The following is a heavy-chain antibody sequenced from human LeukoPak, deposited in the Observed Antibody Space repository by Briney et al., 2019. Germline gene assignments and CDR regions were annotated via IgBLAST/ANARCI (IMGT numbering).Heavy chain of an antibody. Sequence: GASVKVSCKASGYTFTSYAIHWVRQAPGQRLEWMGWISAGNGNTKYSQNFQGRVTFISNTSATTAFMELSSQRSEDAAVYYCARDSGSGSNDYWGQGTLVTVSS. CDR1: GYTFTSYA. CDR3: ARDSGSGSNDY. CDR2: ISAGNGNT. D-gene: IGHD1-26*01. J-gene: IGHJ4*02. V-gene: IGHV1-3*01.